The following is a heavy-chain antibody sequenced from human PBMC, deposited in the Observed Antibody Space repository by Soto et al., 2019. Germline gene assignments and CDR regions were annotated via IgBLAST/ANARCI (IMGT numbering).Heavy chain of an antibody. CDR3: AKGGVVVVAAIFDY. D-gene: IGHD2-15*01. CDR2: ISGSGGST. V-gene: IGHV3-23*01. J-gene: IGHJ4*02. Sequence: HPGGSLRLSCAASGFTFSSYAMSWVRQAPGKGLEWVSAISGSGGSTYYADSVKGRFTISRDNSKNTLYLQMNSLRAEDTAVYYCAKGGVVVVAAIFDYWGQGTLVTVSS. CDR1: GFTFSSYA.